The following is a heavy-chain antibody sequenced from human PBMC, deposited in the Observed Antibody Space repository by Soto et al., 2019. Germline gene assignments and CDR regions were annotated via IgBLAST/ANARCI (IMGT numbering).Heavy chain of an antibody. CDR3: ASHYYDSSGYYFEPPTHKFDY. CDR1: GFTFSSYA. Sequence: PGGSLRLSCAASGFTFSSYAMRWVRQAPGKGLEWVAVISYDGSNKYYADSVKGRFTISRDNSKNTLYLQMNSLRAEDTAVYYCASHYYDSSGYYFEPPTHKFDYWGQGTLVTVSS. CDR2: ISYDGSNK. D-gene: IGHD3-22*01. J-gene: IGHJ4*02. V-gene: IGHV3-30-3*01.